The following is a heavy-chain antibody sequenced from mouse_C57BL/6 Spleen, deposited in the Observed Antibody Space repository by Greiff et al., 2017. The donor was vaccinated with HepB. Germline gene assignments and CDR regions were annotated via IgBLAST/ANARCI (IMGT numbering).Heavy chain of an antibody. CDR3: ARGGYGSSFLDY. J-gene: IGHJ2*01. D-gene: IGHD1-1*01. Sequence: VKLVESGAELVKPGASVKMSCKASGYTFTTYPIEWMKQNHGKSLEWIGNFHPYNDDTKYNEKFKGKATLTVEKSSSTVYLELSRLTSDDSAVYYCARGGYGSSFLDYWGQGTTLTVSS. CDR2: FHPYNDDT. V-gene: IGHV1-47*01. CDR1: GYTFTTYP.